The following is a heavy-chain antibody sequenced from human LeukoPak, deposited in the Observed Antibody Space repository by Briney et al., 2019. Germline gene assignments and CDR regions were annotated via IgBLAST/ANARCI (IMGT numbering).Heavy chain of an antibody. CDR1: GYTFTSYG. Sequence: ASVKVSCKASGYTFTSYGISWVRQAPGQGLEWMGWISAYNGNTNYAQKLQGRVTMTTDTSTSTAYMDLRSLRADDTAVYYCARRYYDGKFDPWGQGTLVTVSS. D-gene: IGHD3-22*01. CDR2: ISAYNGNT. V-gene: IGHV1-18*01. J-gene: IGHJ5*02. CDR3: ARRYYDGKFDP.